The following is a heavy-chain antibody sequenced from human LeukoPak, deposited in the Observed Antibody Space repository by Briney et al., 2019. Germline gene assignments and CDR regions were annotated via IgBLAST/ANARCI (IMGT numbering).Heavy chain of an antibody. Sequence: GGSLRLTCAASGFTFSSYSMNWVRQAPGKGLEWVSSINSTSIYKCYADSVKGLFTISRDNAKDSLFLQMNSLRAEDAAIYYCARDPRIYCTNGICRDDCFDNWGQGTLVTVSS. V-gene: IGHV3-21*01. CDR2: INSTSIYK. D-gene: IGHD2-8*01. CDR1: GFTFSSYS. J-gene: IGHJ4*02. CDR3: ARDPRIYCTNGICRDDCFDN.